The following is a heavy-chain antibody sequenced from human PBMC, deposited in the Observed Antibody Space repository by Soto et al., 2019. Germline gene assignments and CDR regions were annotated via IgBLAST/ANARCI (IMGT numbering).Heavy chain of an antibody. D-gene: IGHD5-18*01. Sequence: GGSLRLSCAASGFTFSSYAMHWVRQAPGKGLEWVAVISYDGSNKYYADSVKGRFTISRDNSKNTLYLQMNSLRAEDTAVYYCARGDTAMVTHFDYWGQGTLVTVSS. J-gene: IGHJ4*02. CDR1: GFTFSSYA. V-gene: IGHV3-30-3*01. CDR3: ARGDTAMVTHFDY. CDR2: ISYDGSNK.